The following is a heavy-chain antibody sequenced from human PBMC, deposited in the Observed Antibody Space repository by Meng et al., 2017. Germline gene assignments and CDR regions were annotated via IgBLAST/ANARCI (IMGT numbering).Heavy chain of an antibody. CDR1: DYTFTGYG. D-gene: IGHD3-10*01. Sequence: VQPVHSASAVPKPRPPITVSCKPSDYTFTGYGVSWVRQAPGQGLEWMAWLGAHDGDTSHAPKFQGRVTVSADRPTATAYMELRSLRSDDTAVYYCARGTPGRSYSDYWGQGTLVTVSS. V-gene: IGHV1-18*01. CDR2: LGAHDGDT. J-gene: IGHJ4*02. CDR3: ARGTPGRSYSDY.